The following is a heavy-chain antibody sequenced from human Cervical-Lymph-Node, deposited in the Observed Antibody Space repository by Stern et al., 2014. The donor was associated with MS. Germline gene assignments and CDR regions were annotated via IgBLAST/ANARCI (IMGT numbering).Heavy chain of an antibody. Sequence: VQLVESGAEVKNPGASVTVSCKASGYTFTGHYIHWVRQAPGQGLEWMGWITPNSGDTKYAQRFQGRVTMTRDTPISTAYMELSRLKSDDTAMYYCARPTLEDATSYAYWGLGTLVTVSS. CDR3: ARPTLEDATSYAY. V-gene: IGHV1-2*02. CDR2: ITPNSGDT. CDR1: GYTFTGHY. D-gene: IGHD3-3*01. J-gene: IGHJ4*02.